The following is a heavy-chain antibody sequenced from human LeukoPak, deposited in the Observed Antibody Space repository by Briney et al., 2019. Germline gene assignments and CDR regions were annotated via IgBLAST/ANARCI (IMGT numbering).Heavy chain of an antibody. V-gene: IGHV3-21*01. Sequence: GGSLRLSCAASGFTFSSYSMNWVRQAPGKGLEWVSSISSSSSYIYYADSVKGRFTISRDNAKNSLYLQMNSLRAEDTAVYYCARANSSSDPFDYWGQGTLVTVSS. CDR2: ISSSSSYI. CDR3: ARANSSSDPFDY. D-gene: IGHD6-6*01. CDR1: GFTFSSYS. J-gene: IGHJ4*02.